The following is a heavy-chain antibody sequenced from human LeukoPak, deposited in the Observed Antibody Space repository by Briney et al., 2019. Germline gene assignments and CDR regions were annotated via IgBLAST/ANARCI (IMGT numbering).Heavy chain of an antibody. CDR3: ARGLVGAIPFDY. V-gene: IGHV4-59*01. CDR1: GGSISSYY. J-gene: IGHJ4*02. Sequence: SETLSLTCTVSGGSISSYYWSWIRQPPGKGLEWIGYIYYSGSTNYNPSLKSRVTISVDTSKNQFSLKLSSATAADTAVYYCARGLVGAIPFDYWGQGTLVTVSS. D-gene: IGHD1-26*01. CDR2: IYYSGST.